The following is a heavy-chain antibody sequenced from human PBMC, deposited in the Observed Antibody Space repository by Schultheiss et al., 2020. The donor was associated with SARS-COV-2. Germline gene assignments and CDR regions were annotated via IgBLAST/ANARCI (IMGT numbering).Heavy chain of an antibody. CDR3: ARELLFVGNYYYYGMDV. CDR2: IYYSGST. V-gene: IGHV4-31*03. CDR1: GGSISSGGYY. D-gene: IGHD2-15*01. J-gene: IGHJ6*02. Sequence: SETLSLTCTVSGGSISSGGYYWSWIRQHPGKGLEWIGSIYYSGSTYYNPSLKSRVTISVDTSKNQFSLKLSSVTAADTAVYYCARELLFVGNYYYYGMDVWGQGTTVTVSS.